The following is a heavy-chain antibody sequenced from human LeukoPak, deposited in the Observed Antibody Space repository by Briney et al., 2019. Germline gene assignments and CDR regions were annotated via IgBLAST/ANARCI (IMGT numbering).Heavy chain of an antibody. J-gene: IGHJ4*02. CDR1: GFTFTNYA. V-gene: IGHV3-23*01. CDR2: ISGSGDAT. Sequence: PGGSLRLSCAASGFTFTNYAMSWVRQAPGKGLEWVSTISGSGDATYYADSVKGRFTISRDNSKNTLHVQMNSLRAEDTAVYYCAKGGTGYCSSTSCLYYFDYWGQGTLVTVSS. D-gene: IGHD2-2*01. CDR3: AKGGTGYCSSTSCLYYFDY.